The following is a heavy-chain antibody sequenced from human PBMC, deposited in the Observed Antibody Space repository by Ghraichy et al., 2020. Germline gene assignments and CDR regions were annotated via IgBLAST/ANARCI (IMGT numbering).Heavy chain of an antibody. V-gene: IGHV1-3*01. Sequence: ASVKVSCKASGYTFTSYAMHWVRQAPGQRLEWMGWINAGNGNTKYSQKFQGRVTITRDTSASTAYMELSSLRSEDTAVYYCARIQLWLRRSDYWGQGTLVTVSS. D-gene: IGHD5-18*01. CDR3: ARIQLWLRRSDY. CDR1: GYTFTSYA. J-gene: IGHJ4*02. CDR2: INAGNGNT.